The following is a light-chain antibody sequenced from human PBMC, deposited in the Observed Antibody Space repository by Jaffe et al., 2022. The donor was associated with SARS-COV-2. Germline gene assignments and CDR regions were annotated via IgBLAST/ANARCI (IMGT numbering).Light chain of an antibody. CDR1: SGSVSTGHY. J-gene: IGLJ3*02. CDR2: STN. V-gene: IGLV8-61*01. Sequence: QTVVTQEPSFSVSPGGTVTLTCGLNSGSVSTGHYPSWYQQTPGQAPRTLIYSTNTRSSGVPDRFSGSILGNKAALTITGAQADDESDYYCVLYMGSGIWVFGGGTKLTVL. CDR3: VLYMGSGIWV.